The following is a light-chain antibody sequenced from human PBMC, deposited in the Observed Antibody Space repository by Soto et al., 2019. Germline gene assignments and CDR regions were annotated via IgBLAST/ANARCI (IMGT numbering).Light chain of an antibody. V-gene: IGKV3-20*01. Sequence: GVLSLSPGVRATLSCRASQSVNSNYLAWHQQKPGQAPRLLIYGVSSRATGIPDRFSGSGSGTDFTLTISRLEPEDFAVYYCQQYGNSGVTFGPGTKVDI. CDR1: QSVNSNY. CDR3: QQYGNSGVT. J-gene: IGKJ3*01. CDR2: GVS.